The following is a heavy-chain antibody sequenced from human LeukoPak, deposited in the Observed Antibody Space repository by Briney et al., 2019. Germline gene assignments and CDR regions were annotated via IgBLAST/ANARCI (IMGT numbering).Heavy chain of an antibody. CDR1: GFTFSSYA. J-gene: IGHJ3*01. V-gene: IGHV3-23*01. CDR2: LSGSGGNT. CDR3: TKGTTYFYDSSDV. D-gene: IGHD3-22*01. Sequence: PGGSLRLSCAASGFTFSSYAMSWVRQAPGKGLEWVSALSGSGGNTYHADSVKGRFTISRDNSKNTVYLQMNALRAEDTALYYCTKGTTYFYDSSDVWGQGTMVAVSS.